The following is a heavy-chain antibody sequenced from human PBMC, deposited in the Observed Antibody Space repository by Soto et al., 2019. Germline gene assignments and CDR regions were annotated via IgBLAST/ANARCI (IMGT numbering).Heavy chain of an antibody. Sequence: GPVKVSCKASGYTLTGYYMHWVRQGPGQGLEWMGWINPNTGGTNYAQKFQGWVTMTRDTSISTIYMELSRLKSDDTAVYYCAKDRGLAGMDVWGQGTTVTVSS. J-gene: IGHJ6*02. CDR2: INPNTGGT. V-gene: IGHV1-2*04. D-gene: IGHD3-3*02. CDR1: GYTLTGYY. CDR3: AKDRGLAGMDV.